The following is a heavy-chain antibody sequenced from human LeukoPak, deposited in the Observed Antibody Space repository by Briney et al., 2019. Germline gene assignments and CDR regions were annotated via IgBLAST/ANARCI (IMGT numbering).Heavy chain of an antibody. V-gene: IGHV1-69*05. Sequence: GASVKVSCKASGGTFSSYAISWVRQAPGQGLEWMGRIIPIFGIANYAQKFRGRVTITTDESTSTAYMELSSLRSEDTAVYYCARDRISYYYMDVWGKGTTVTVSS. CDR1: GGTFSSYA. CDR3: ARDRISYYYMDV. D-gene: IGHD3-10*01. J-gene: IGHJ6*03. CDR2: IIPIFGIA.